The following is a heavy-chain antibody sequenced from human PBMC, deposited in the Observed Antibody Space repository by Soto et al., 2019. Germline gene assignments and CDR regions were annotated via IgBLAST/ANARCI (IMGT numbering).Heavy chain of an antibody. CDR3: ARENSSWRNFAC. CDR2: IYHRGST. J-gene: IGHJ4*02. CDR1: GDSISSSNW. D-gene: IGHD6-13*01. V-gene: IGHV4-4*02. Sequence: QVQLQESGPGLVEPSGTLSLACAVSGDSISSSNWWSWVRQPPGKGLEWIGEIYHRGSTNYNPSPHSRVTMPVEQSTSQSSLKLSCATAADTPVYYCARENSSWRNFACRGQETLVMVSS.